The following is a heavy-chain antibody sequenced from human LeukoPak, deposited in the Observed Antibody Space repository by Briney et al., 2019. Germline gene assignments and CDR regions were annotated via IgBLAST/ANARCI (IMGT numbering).Heavy chain of an antibody. Sequence: GESLKISCKGSGYSFTYYWIGWVRQMPGKGLEWMGIIYPGDSDTRYRPSFQGQVTISVDKSISTSYLQWSSLKASDTAMYYCARQDGNSKYYFDYWGQGTLVTVSS. V-gene: IGHV5-51*01. CDR3: ARQDGNSKYYFDY. CDR1: GYSFTYYW. D-gene: IGHD1-1*01. CDR2: IYPGDSDT. J-gene: IGHJ4*02.